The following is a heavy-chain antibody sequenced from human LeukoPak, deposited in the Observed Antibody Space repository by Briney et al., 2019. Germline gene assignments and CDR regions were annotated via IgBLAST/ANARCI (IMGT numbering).Heavy chain of an antibody. CDR1: GGSISSSNYY. J-gene: IGHJ4*02. V-gene: IGHV4-39*07. Sequence: SETLSLTCTVSGGSISSSNYYWGWIRQPPGKGLEWIGTIHYSGNTYYNPSLKSRVTISVDKSKNQFSLKLSSVTAADTAVYYCARVYCSGGSCYPPGFDYWGQGTLVTVSS. CDR2: IHYSGNT. CDR3: ARVYCSGGSCYPPGFDY. D-gene: IGHD2-15*01.